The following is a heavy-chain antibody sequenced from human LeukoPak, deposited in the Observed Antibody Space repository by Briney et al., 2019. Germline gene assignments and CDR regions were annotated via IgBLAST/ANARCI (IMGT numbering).Heavy chain of an antibody. CDR3: ANRVGYCSGGSCYSAGAYFDY. CDR1: GFTFSSYA. V-gene: IGHV3-23*01. CDR2: ISGGGGST. D-gene: IGHD2-15*01. J-gene: IGHJ4*02. Sequence: GGSLRLPCAASGFTFSSYAMSWVRQAPGKGLEWVSAISGGGGSTYYADSVKGRFTISRDNSKNTLYLQMNSLRAEDTAVYYCANRVGYCSGGSCYSAGAYFDYWGQGTLVTVSS.